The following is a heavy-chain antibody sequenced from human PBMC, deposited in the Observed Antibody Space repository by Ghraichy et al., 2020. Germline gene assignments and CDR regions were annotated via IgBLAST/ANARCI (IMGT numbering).Heavy chain of an antibody. CDR1: GFSFRSYW. Sequence: GESLRLSCAASGFSFRSYWMTWVRQAPGKGLEWVANIKIDETEKYYVGSVKGRFTISRDNAKNSLYLQMNSLRAEDTALYYCGRGGPNNSNYAVDLWGQGTMVIVSS. CDR3: GRGGPNNSNYAVDL. D-gene: IGHD4-11*01. CDR2: IKIDETEK. V-gene: IGHV3-7*03. J-gene: IGHJ3*01.